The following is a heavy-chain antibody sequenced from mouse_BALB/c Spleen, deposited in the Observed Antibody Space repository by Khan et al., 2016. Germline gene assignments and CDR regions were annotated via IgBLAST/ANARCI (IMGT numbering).Heavy chain of an antibody. CDR2: TNPYTGEP. CDR3: ARSSYYVYYYAMDY. D-gene: IGHD1-1*01. Sequence: QIQLVQSGPELKKPGETVKISCKASGYTFTNYGMNWVKQTPETGLKWMGWTNPYTGEPTYADDFKGRFAFSLETSATTAYLQINNLKNEDTATYFCARSSYYVYYYAMDYWGQGTSVTVSS. J-gene: IGHJ4*01. V-gene: IGHV9-3-1*01. CDR1: GYTFTNYG.